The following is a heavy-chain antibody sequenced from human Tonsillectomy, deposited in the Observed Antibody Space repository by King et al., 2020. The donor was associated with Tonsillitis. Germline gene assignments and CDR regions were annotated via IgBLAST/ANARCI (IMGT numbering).Heavy chain of an antibody. Sequence: DVQLVESGGGLVQPGGSLRLSCAASGFTVSSNYMSWVRQAPGKGLEWVSVILIGGSTYYADSVQGRFPISRDNSKNKLYLKMNSLRAEDPAVYYCAGGPTVTTHHYYYYMDVWGKGTTVTVSS. D-gene: IGHD4-11*01. J-gene: IGHJ6*03. CDR1: GFTVSSNY. CDR3: AGGPTVTTHHYYYYMDV. CDR2: ILIGGST. V-gene: IGHV3-66*01.